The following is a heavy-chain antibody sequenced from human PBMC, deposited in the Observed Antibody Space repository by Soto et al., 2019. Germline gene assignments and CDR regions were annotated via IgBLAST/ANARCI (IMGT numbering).Heavy chain of an antibody. V-gene: IGHV3-23*01. CDR3: AKSPTMVRGLIFDY. Sequence: GGARRHSYGGSGVTFSRYSLSWGRQAPGKGLDWVSAIRGSGDNTYYADSVKGRFTISRDNTKNTLYLQMNSLRAEDTAVYYCAKSPTMVRGLIFDYWGQGALVTVSS. CDR1: GVTFSRYS. D-gene: IGHD3-10*01. CDR2: IRGSGDNT. J-gene: IGHJ4*02.